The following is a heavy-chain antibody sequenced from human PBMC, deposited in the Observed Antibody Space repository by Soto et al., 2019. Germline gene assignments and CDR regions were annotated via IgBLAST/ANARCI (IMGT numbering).Heavy chain of an antibody. CDR2: IYYSGST. Sequence: SETLSLTCTVSGGSISSYDLSWIRQPPGKGLEWIGYIYYSGSTNYNPSLKSRVTISVDTSKNQFSLKLSSVTAADTAVYYCAKRGSGSYSNAFDIWGQGTMVTVSS. V-gene: IGHV4-59*08. CDR1: GGSISSYD. J-gene: IGHJ3*02. D-gene: IGHD3-10*01. CDR3: AKRGSGSYSNAFDI.